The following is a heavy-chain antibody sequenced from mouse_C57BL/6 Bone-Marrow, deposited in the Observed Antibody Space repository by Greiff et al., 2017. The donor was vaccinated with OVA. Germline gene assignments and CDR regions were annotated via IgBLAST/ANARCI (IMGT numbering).Heavy chain of an antibody. V-gene: IGHV1-69*01. CDR1: GYTFTSYW. J-gene: IGHJ4*01. CDR3: AREEGYYGDAMDD. Sequence: QVQLQQPGAELVMPGASVKLSCKASGYTFTSYWMHWVKQRPGQGLEWIGEIDPSDSYTNYNEKFKGKSTLTVDKSSSTAYMQLSSLTSEDSAVYYCAREEGYYGDAMDDWGQGTSVTVSS. CDR2: IDPSDSYT. D-gene: IGHD1-1*01.